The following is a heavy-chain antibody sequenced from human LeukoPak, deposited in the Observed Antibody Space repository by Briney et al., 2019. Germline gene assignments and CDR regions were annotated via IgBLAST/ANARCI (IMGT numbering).Heavy chain of an antibody. Sequence: GGSLRLSCAASGFTFDDYAMHWVRQAPGKGLEWVSLISGDGGSTYYADSVKGRFTISRDNSKNSLYLQMNSLRTEDTALYYCANRVVATVYDAFDIWGQGTMVTVSS. V-gene: IGHV3-43*02. CDR3: ANRVVATVYDAFDI. J-gene: IGHJ3*02. D-gene: IGHD2-21*02. CDR2: ISGDGGST. CDR1: GFTFDDYA.